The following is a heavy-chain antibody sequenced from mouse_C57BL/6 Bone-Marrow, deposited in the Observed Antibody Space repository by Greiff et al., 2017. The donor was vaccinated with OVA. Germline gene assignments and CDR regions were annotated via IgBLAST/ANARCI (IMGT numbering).Heavy chain of an antibody. Sequence: QVTLKESGPGILQPSQTLSLTCSFSGFSLSTFGMGVGWIRQPSGKGLEWLAHIWWDDDKYYNPALKSRLTISKDTSKNQVFLKIANVDTADTATYYCARMTYYDYSAWFAYWGQGTLVTVSA. CDR1: GFSLSTFGMG. CDR3: ARMTYYDYSAWFAY. D-gene: IGHD2-4*01. J-gene: IGHJ3*01. V-gene: IGHV8-8*01. CDR2: IWWDDDK.